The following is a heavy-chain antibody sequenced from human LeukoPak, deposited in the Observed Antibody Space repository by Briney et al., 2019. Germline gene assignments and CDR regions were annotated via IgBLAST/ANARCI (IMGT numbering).Heavy chain of an antibody. D-gene: IGHD2-21*02. CDR2: INHSGST. CDR3: ARGSGPCGGDCYPFDY. Sequence: SETLSLTYAVYGGSFSGYYWSWIRQPPGKGLEWIGEINHSGSTSYNPSLKSRVTISVDTSKNQFSLKLSSVTAADTAVYYCARGSGPCGGDCYPFDYWGQRTLVTVSS. J-gene: IGHJ4*02. CDR1: GGSFSGYY. V-gene: IGHV4-34*01.